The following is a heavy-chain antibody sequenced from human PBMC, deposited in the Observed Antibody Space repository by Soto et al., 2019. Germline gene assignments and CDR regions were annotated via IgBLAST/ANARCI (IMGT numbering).Heavy chain of an antibody. CDR1: GGSISSGDFY. CDR2: IYYSGST. V-gene: IGHV4-31*03. CDR3: ATGNSSSSSYYFDY. J-gene: IGHJ4*02. D-gene: IGHD6-13*01. Sequence: SETLSLTCTVSGGSISSGDFYWSWIRQHPGKGLEWMGYIYYSGSTYYNLSLKSRVTISVDTSTNQFSLRLSSVTAADTAVYYCATGNSSSSSYYFDYWGQGTLVTVSS.